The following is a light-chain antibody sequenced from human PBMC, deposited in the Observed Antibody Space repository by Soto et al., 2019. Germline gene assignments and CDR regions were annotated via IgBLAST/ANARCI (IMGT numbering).Light chain of an antibody. CDR1: SSNIGNNY. J-gene: IGLJ2*01. V-gene: IGLV1-51*01. Sequence: QSVLTQPPSVSVAPGQKVTISCSGSSSNIGNNYVSWYQQFPGTAPKLLIYDNNKRPSGIPDRFSGSKSGTSATLDITGLQTGDEADYYCGTWDSSLSAVVFGGGTKVTVL. CDR3: GTWDSSLSAVV. CDR2: DNN.